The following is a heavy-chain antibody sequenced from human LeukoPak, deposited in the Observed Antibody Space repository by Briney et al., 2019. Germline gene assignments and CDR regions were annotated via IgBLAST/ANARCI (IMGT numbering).Heavy chain of an antibody. CDR3: ARGRASIATRRYYYYGMDV. Sequence: SETLSLTCTVSGGSFSGYYWSWIRQPPGKGLEWIGEINHSGSTNYNPSLKSRVTISVDTSKNQFSLKLSSVTAADTAVYYCARGRASIATRRYYYYGMDVWGQGTTVTVSS. V-gene: IGHV4-34*01. J-gene: IGHJ6*02. CDR1: GGSFSGYY. CDR2: INHSGST. D-gene: IGHD6-6*01.